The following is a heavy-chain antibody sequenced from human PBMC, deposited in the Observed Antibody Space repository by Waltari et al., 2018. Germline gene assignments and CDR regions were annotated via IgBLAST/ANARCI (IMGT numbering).Heavy chain of an antibody. CDR2: IKHKGNT. CDR1: GYSIRDGYF. D-gene: IGHD4-17*01. Sequence: QVQLQESGPGQLKPSETLSLTCSVSGYSIRDGYFWGWIRLPPGKGLEWIGSIKHKGNTYYNPSLKRRVTLSLDTSKNQFSLTLTSVTAADTALYYCARDLYGGNAAEYFDPWGQGTLLTVSS. CDR3: ARDLYGGNAAEYFDP. V-gene: IGHV4-38-2*02. J-gene: IGHJ4*02.